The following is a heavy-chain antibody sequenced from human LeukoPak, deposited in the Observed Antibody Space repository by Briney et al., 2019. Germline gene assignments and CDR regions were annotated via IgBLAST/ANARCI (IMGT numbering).Heavy chain of an antibody. V-gene: IGHV4-34*01. CDR1: GGSFSGYY. J-gene: IGHJ4*02. D-gene: IGHD3-9*01. Sequence: SETLSLTCAVYGGSFSGYYWSWIRQPPGKGLEWIGEINHSGSTHYNPSLKSRVAISVDTSKNQFSLKLRSVTAADTAVYYCARRLYDILTGNYYFDYWGQGTLVTVSS. CDR2: INHSGST. CDR3: ARRLYDILTGNYYFDY.